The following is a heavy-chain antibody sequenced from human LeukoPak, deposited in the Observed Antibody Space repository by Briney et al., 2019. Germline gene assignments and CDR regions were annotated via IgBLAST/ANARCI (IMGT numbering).Heavy chain of an antibody. CDR1: GGSISSSSYY. CDR2: IYYSGST. CDR3: ARITDFWSGYYDY. V-gene: IGHV4-39*07. D-gene: IGHD3-3*01. Sequence: SETLSLTCTVSGGSISSSSYYWGWIRQPPGKGLERIGSIYYSGSTYYNPSLKSRFTISVDTSKKQFSLKLSSVTAADTAVYYCARITDFWSGYYDYWGQGTLVTVSS. J-gene: IGHJ4*02.